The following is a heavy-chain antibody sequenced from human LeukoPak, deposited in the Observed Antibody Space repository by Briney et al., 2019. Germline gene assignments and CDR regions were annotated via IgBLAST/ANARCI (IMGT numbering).Heavy chain of an antibody. CDR3: ARGLINQLGLYYYYYYMDV. J-gene: IGHJ6*03. CDR1: GGSFSGYY. V-gene: IGHV4-34*01. CDR2: INHSGST. Sequence: PSETLSLTCAVYGGSFSGYYWSWIRQPPGKGLEWIGEINHSGSTNYNPSLKSRVTISVDTSKNQFSLKLSSVTAADTAVYYCARGLINQLGLYYYYYYMDVWGKGTTVTVSS. D-gene: IGHD1-1*01.